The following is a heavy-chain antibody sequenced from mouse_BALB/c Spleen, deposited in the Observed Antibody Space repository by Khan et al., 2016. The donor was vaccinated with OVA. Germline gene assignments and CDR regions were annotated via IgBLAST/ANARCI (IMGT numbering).Heavy chain of an antibody. J-gene: IGHJ4*01. Sequence: QLQESGAELARPGASVKMSCKTSGYTFTSNTMHWVKQRPGQGLEWIGYINPRSDYTIYSQKFKDKATLTADISSSTAYMQLSSLTSDDSAVYYCTRRTTGYAMDYWGQGTSVTVSS. CDR1: GYTFTSNT. D-gene: IGHD2-14*01. CDR2: INPRSDYT. V-gene: IGHV1-4*01. CDR3: TRRTTGYAMDY.